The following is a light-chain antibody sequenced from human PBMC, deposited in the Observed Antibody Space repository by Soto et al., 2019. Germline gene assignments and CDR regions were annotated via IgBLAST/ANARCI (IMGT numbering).Light chain of an antibody. Sequence: DIQMTQSPPSLSASVGDRVTITCRASQGIGNSLAWYQQKPGTVPKLLIYSASTLQSGVPSRFXXXXXGXXXXXXXXXXXXEDVAXYYXQKYNTVPATFGQGTRLEIK. CDR2: SAS. V-gene: IGKV1-27*01. CDR1: QGIGNS. CDR3: QKYNTVPAT. J-gene: IGKJ5*01.